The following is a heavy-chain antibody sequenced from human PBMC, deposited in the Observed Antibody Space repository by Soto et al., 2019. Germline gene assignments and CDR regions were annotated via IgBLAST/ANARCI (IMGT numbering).Heavy chain of an antibody. Sequence: CGAAEVKSSGYALSRVSQKTRKGLEWVAAMTYNGSITYYADSVKGRFTISRDNSKNTLYLQMNSLRAEDTAVYYCAKDSSSSSFDPWGQRTLVTVS. V-gene: IGHV3-30*04. CDR1: EVKSSGYA. D-gene: IGHD6-6*01. CDR2: MTYNGSIT. J-gene: IGHJ5*02. CDR3: AKDSSSSSFDP.